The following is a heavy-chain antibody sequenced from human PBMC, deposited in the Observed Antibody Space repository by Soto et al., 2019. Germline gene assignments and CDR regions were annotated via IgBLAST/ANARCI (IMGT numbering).Heavy chain of an antibody. CDR2: IYYSGST. Sequence: SETLSLTCTVSGGSISSSSYYWGWIRQPPGKGLEWIGSIYYSGSTYYNPSLKSRVTISVDTSKNQFSLKLSSVTAADTAVYYCAYESSIAASPGYWGQGTLVTVSS. D-gene: IGHD6-6*01. CDR3: AYESSIAASPGY. CDR1: GGSISSSSYY. J-gene: IGHJ4*02. V-gene: IGHV4-39*01.